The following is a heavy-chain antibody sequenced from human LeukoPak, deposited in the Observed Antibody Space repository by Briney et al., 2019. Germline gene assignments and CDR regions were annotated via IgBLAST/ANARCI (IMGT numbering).Heavy chain of an antibody. CDR1: GFTFSDNY. J-gene: IGHJ4*02. CDR2: ISSSGNTT. CDR3: ARDGGSAWFLDY. Sequence: GGSLRLSCAASGFTFSDNYMSWIRQAPGKGLEWVSYISSSGNTTKSEDSVKGRFTITRDNAKNSLYLQMNSLRAEDTGVYYCARDGGSAWFLDYWGEGTLVIVSS. V-gene: IGHV3-11*04. D-gene: IGHD6-19*01.